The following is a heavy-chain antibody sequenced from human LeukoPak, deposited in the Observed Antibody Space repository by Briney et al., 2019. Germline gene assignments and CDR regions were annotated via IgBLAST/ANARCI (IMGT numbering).Heavy chain of an antibody. CDR2: ISGSVGST. D-gene: IGHD5-24*01. V-gene: IGHV3-23*01. CDR3: AKDDRLLQFES. J-gene: IGHJ4*02. Sequence: GGSLRLSCAASGFTFSSYGMSWVRQAPGKGLEWVSGISGSVGSTYYADSVKGRFTISRDNSKNTLYLQMKSLRVEDRAIYYCAKDDRLLQFESWGQGTPVTVSS. CDR1: GFTFSSYG.